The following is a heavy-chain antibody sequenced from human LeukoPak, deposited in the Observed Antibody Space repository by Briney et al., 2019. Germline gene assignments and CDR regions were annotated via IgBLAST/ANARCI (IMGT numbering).Heavy chain of an antibody. CDR3: ARELDIVVVPAAIPAGVDY. Sequence: GGSLRLSCAASGFTFSSYAMSWVRQAPGKGLEWVSAISGSGGSTYYADSVKGRFTISRDNSKNTLYLQMNSLRAEDTAVYYCARELDIVVVPAAIPAGVDYWGQGTLVTVSS. CDR1: GFTFSSYA. D-gene: IGHD2-2*02. CDR2: ISGSGGST. V-gene: IGHV3-23*01. J-gene: IGHJ4*02.